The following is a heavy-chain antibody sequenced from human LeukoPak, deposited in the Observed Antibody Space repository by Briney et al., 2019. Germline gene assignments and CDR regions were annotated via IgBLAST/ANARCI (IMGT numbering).Heavy chain of an antibody. CDR3: ARGKAMVRGVIDRFDP. Sequence: SETLSLTCTVSGGSISSGSYYWSWIRQPAGKGLEWIGGIYTSGSTNYNPSPKSRVTISVDTSKNQFSLKLSSVTAADTAVYYCARGKAMVRGVIDRFDPWGQGTLVTVSS. CDR1: GGSISSGSYY. D-gene: IGHD3-10*01. J-gene: IGHJ5*02. V-gene: IGHV4-61*02. CDR2: IYTSGST.